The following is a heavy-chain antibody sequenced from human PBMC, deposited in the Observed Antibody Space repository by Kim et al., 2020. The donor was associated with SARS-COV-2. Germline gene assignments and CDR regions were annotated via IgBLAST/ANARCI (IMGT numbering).Heavy chain of an antibody. J-gene: IGHJ4*02. V-gene: IGHV4-59*01. CDR3: ASSARFGDGYMDY. D-gene: IGHD3-3*01. Sequence: YNPSRKSRLTISVDTSKNQFSLKLSSVTAADTAVYYCASSARFGDGYMDYWGQGTLVTVSS.